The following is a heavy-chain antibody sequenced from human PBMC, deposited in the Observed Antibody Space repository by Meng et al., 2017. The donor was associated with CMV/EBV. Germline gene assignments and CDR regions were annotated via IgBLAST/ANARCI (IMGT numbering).Heavy chain of an antibody. V-gene: IGHV1-2*02. CDR1: GYTFTGYY. Sequence: ASVKVSCKASGYTFTGYYMHWVRQAPGQGLAWMGWINPNSGGTNYAQKFQGRVTMTRDTSISTAYMELSRRRSDDTAVYYCARAWGGETRIGDYYGMDVWGQGTTVTVSS. J-gene: IGHJ6*02. CDR3: ARAWGGETRIGDYYGMDV. D-gene: IGHD3-10*01. CDR2: INPNSGGT.